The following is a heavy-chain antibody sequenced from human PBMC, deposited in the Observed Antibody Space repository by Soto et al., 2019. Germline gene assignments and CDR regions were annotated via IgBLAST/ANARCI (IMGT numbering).Heavy chain of an antibody. D-gene: IGHD6-13*01. CDR3: ARGQTSPYSSSCATFDY. CDR2: IYYSGST. J-gene: IGHJ4*02. CDR1: GGAISSEY. V-gene: IGHV4-59*01. Sequence: SETLSLTSSVSGGAISSEYWSWIRQPPGKGLEWIGYIYYSGSTNYNRSLKSRVTMSLDTSKNQFPLKLSSVTAADTAVYYCARGQTSPYSSSCATFDYWAQGTLVTVSS.